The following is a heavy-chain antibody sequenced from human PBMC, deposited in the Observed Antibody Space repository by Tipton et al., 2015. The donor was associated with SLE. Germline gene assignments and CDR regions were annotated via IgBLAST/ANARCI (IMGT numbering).Heavy chain of an antibody. CDR2: IYPGDSDT. CDR3: ARRPAYRGSSDAFEI. V-gene: IGHV5-51*03. D-gene: IGHD1-26*01. Sequence: QLVQSGAEVKKPGESLKISCKGSGYSFTSYWIGWVRQMPGKGLEWMGIIYPGDSDTRSSPSFQGQVTISADKSISTAYLQWSSLKASDTAMYYCARRPAYRGSSDAFEIWGQGTMVTVSS. CDR1: GYSFTSYW. J-gene: IGHJ3*02.